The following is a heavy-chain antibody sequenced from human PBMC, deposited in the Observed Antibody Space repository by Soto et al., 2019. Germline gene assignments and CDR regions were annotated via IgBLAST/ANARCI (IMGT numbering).Heavy chain of an antibody. Sequence: SETLSLTCTVSGGSISSSSSYWGWIRQPPGKRLEWVGSIYYLGNTNYNPSLGGRVSISVDPSKNQFSLKLSSVTAADTAVYYCARFDYDFDYWGQGTLVTVSS. CDR2: IYYLGNT. J-gene: IGHJ4*02. CDR1: GGSISSSSSY. V-gene: IGHV4-39*01. CDR3: ARFDYDFDY. D-gene: IGHD4-17*01.